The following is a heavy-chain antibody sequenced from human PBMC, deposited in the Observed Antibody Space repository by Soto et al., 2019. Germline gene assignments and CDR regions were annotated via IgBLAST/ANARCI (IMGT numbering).Heavy chain of an antibody. CDR2: ISGSGGST. D-gene: IGHD2-2*01. CDR1: GFTFSSYA. J-gene: IGHJ5*02. Sequence: EVQLLESGGGLVQPGGSLRLSCAASGFTFSSYAMSWVRQAPGKGLEWVSAISGSGGSTYYADSVKGRFTISRDNSKNTLYLQMNSLRAEDTAVYYCAKDVVVVVPAASKNWFDPWGQGTLVTVSS. V-gene: IGHV3-23*01. CDR3: AKDVVVVVPAASKNWFDP.